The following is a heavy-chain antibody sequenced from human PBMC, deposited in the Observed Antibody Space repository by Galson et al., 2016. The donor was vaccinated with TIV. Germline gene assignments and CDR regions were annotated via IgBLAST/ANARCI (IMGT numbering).Heavy chain of an antibody. Sequence: SVKVSCKASGYSFLSFDINWVRQAAGQGLEWMGWMNPHSGSTVSAQKFQGRVTMTRNLSISTAYMELSSLTSEDTAIYHCARPSYGSAYYGLDVWGQGTTVTVSS. CDR1: GYSFLSFD. CDR2: MNPHSGST. V-gene: IGHV1-8*01. J-gene: IGHJ6*02. CDR3: ARPSYGSAYYGLDV. D-gene: IGHD4-17*01.